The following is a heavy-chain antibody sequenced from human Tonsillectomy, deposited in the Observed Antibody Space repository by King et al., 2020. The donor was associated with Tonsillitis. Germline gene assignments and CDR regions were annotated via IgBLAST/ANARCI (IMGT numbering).Heavy chain of an antibody. D-gene: IGHD3-3*01. J-gene: IGHJ4*02. CDR2: IYYSGRT. Sequence: QLQESGPGLVKPSETLSLTCSVSGGSISSGTYYWGWIRQPPGKGLEWIGSIYYSGRTYYNPSLKSRVTISVDTSKNHFSLKLSSGTAADTAISYCARRRYVGVCPADFWGQGALVTVSS. CDR3: ARRRYVGVCPADF. CDR1: GGSISSGTYY. V-gene: IGHV4-39*02.